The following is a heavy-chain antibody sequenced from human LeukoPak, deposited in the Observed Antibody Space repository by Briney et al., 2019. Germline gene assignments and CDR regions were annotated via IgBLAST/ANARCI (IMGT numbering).Heavy chain of an antibody. Sequence: PGWSLRLSCAASGFTFSSYWMSWVRQAPGKGLEWVANIKQEGSEKYYVDSVKGRFTISRDNAKNSLYLQMNSLRAEDTAVYYCARPQGPIAAAGTDWGQGTLVTVSS. J-gene: IGHJ4*02. D-gene: IGHD6-13*01. V-gene: IGHV3-7*01. CDR3: ARPQGPIAAAGTD. CDR1: GFTFSSYW. CDR2: IKQEGSEK.